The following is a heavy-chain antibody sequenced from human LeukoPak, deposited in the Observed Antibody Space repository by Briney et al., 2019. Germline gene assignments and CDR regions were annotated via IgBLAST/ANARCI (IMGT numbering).Heavy chain of an antibody. CDR2: ISSSSTTI. V-gene: IGHV3-48*02. Sequence: PGGSLRLSCAASGFTFNGYSMIWVRQAPGKGLEWVSYISSSSTTIYYADSLKGRFTISGDNAKNSLFLQMNSLRDEDTAVYYCATQSGSVDYWGQGTLVTVSS. CDR1: GFTFNGYS. CDR3: ATQSGSVDY. J-gene: IGHJ4*02. D-gene: IGHD1-26*01.